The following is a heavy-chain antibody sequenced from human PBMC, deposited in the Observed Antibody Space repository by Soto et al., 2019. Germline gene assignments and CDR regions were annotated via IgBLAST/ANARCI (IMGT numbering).Heavy chain of an antibody. Sequence: EVQLVESGGDLVQPGRSLILSCTSSGFTFGDYAMTWFRQSPGRGLDWVGLIRSKTDGGTPEYAASVKGRFIISRDDSKSISYLQMNSLKLEDTGVYYCTRDGVGCYGNFWGQGTLVTVSS. CDR2: IRSKTDGGTP. J-gene: IGHJ4*02. CDR3: TRDGVGCYGNF. V-gene: IGHV3-49*03. D-gene: IGHD3-16*01. CDR1: GFTFGDYA.